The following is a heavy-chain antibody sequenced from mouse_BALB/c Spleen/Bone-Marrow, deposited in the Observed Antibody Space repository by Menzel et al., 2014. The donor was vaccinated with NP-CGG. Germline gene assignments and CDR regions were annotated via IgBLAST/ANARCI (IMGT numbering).Heavy chain of an antibody. CDR3: ARELGHYAMDY. CDR2: IWGDGST. J-gene: IGHJ4*01. D-gene: IGHD4-1*01. Sequence: VKLEESGPGLVAPSQSLSIPCTVSGFSLTGYGANWVRQPPGKGLEWLGMIWGDGSTDYNSALKSKLSISKDNSKSXVFLKMNSLQTDDTARYYCARELGHYAMDYWGQGTSVTVSS. V-gene: IGHV2-6-7*01. CDR1: GFSLTGYG.